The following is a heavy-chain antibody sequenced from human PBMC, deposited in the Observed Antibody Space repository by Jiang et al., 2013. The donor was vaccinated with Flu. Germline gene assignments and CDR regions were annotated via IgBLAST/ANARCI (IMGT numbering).Heavy chain of an antibody. CDR3: AAATNFTMWAFSI. V-gene: IGHV4-30-4*01. CDR2: IYYSGST. D-gene: IGHD3-10*02. Sequence: PGLVKSSQTLSLTCTVSGGSSPAVVTYYWNWIRQPPGKGLEWIGFIYYSGSTYYNPSLKSRLNIALDTSKNQFSLNLTSVTGADAAVYYCAAATNFTMWAFSIWGQGTEVTVSS. J-gene: IGHJ3*02. CDR1: GGSSPAVVTYY.